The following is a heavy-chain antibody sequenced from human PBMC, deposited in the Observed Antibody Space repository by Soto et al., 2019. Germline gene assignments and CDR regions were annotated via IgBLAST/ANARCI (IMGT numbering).Heavy chain of an antibody. CDR1: GGSVTNSSYY. J-gene: IGHJ1*01. CDR2: VYYRGRS. CDR3: ARSSRVAARPSYFQH. D-gene: IGHD6-6*01. Sequence: SETLSLTCTVSGGSVTNSSYYWGWIRQSPGKGLEWIGSVYYRGRSYSKSSVKSRVTISVDTSKNQFSLNLNSVTAADTAVYYCARSSRVAARPSYFQHWGQGTLVTVSS. V-gene: IGHV4-39*07.